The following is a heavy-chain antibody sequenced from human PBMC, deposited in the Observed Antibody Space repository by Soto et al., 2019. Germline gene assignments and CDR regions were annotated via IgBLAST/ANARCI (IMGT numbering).Heavy chain of an antibody. J-gene: IGHJ6*02. D-gene: IGHD3-22*01. CDR1: GGSVSSGSYY. CDR2: IYYSGST. CDR3: AREAGSYYYDSSGYYDWVVYGMDV. V-gene: IGHV4-61*01. Sequence: QVQLQESGPGLVKPSETLSLTCTVSGGSVSSGSYYWSWIRQPPGKGLEWIGYIYYSGSTNYNPSLKCRVTISVDTAKNQFSLKLSSVTAADTAVYYCAREAGSYYYDSSGYYDWVVYGMDVWGQGTTVTVSS.